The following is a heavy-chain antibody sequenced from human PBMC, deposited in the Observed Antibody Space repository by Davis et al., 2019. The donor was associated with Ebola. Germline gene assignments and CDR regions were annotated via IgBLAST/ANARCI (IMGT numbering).Heavy chain of an antibody. CDR3: ARGPDTALYYYGMDV. CDR2: ISSSSSYT. D-gene: IGHD5-18*01. J-gene: IGHJ6*02. V-gene: IGHV3-21*01. Sequence: GGSLRLSCAASGFTFSSYSMNWVRQAPGKGLEWVSSISSSSSYTNYADSVKGRFTISRDNAKNSLYLQMNSLRAEDTAVYYCARGPDTALYYYGMDVWGQGTTVTVSS. CDR1: GFTFSSYS.